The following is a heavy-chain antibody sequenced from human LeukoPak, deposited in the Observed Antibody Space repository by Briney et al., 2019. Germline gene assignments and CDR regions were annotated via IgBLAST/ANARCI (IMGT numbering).Heavy chain of an antibody. CDR2: IYTSGST. CDR1: GGSISSGSYY. CDR3: ARHSYARSGYYSRPYYFDY. Sequence: SQTLSLTCTVSGGSISSGSYYWSWIRQPAGKGLEWIGRIYTSGSTNYNPSLKSRVTISVDTSKNQFSLKLSSVTAADAAVYYCARHSYARSGYYSRPYYFDYWGQGTLVTVSS. V-gene: IGHV4-61*02. D-gene: IGHD3-22*01. J-gene: IGHJ4*02.